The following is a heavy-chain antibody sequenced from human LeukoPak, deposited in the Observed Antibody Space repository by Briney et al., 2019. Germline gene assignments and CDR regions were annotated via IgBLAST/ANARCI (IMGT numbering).Heavy chain of an antibody. D-gene: IGHD6-13*01. Sequence: PSETLSLTCAVYGGSFSGYYWSWIRQPPGKGLEWIGEINHSGSTNYNPSLKSRVTISVDTSKNQFSLKLSSVTAADTAVYYCARDQENSSSWYVSWFDPWGQGTLVTVSS. J-gene: IGHJ5*02. V-gene: IGHV4-34*01. CDR3: ARDQENSSSWYVSWFDP. CDR2: INHSGST. CDR1: GGSFSGYY.